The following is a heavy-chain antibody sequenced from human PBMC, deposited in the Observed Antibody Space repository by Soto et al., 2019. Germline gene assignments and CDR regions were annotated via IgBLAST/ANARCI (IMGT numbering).Heavy chain of an antibody. Sequence: GGSLRLSCAASGFAFSSYSMNWVRQAPGKGLEWVSSISSSSSYIYYADSVKGRFTISRDNAKNSLYLQMNSLRAEDTAVYYCARDRDGYNSFDYWGQGTLVTVSS. CDR2: ISSSSSYI. CDR3: ARDRDGYNSFDY. V-gene: IGHV3-21*01. D-gene: IGHD1-1*01. J-gene: IGHJ4*02. CDR1: GFAFSSYS.